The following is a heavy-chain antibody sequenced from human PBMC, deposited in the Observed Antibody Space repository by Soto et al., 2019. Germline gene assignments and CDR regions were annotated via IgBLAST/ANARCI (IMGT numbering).Heavy chain of an antibody. CDR3: ARLYDTGAYYYYGMDV. Sequence: GGSLRLSCAASGFTFSDHYMDWVRQAPGKGLEWVGRTRNKANSYTTEYAASVKGRFTISRDDSKNSLYLQMNSLKTEDTAVYYCARLYDTGAYYYYGMDVWGQGTTVTVSS. V-gene: IGHV3-72*01. CDR1: GFTFSDHY. CDR2: TRNKANSYTT. J-gene: IGHJ6*02. D-gene: IGHD3-22*01.